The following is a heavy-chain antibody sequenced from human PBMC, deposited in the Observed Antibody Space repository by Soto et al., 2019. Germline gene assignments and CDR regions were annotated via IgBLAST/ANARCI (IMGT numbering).Heavy chain of an antibody. J-gene: IGHJ4*02. CDR3: ARIPYAVYYFDY. D-gene: IGHD2-2*01. CDR2: IYYSGST. Sequence: SETLSLTCTVSGGSISSSSYYWGWIRQPPGKGLGWIGSIYYSGSTYYNPSLKSRVTISVDTSKNQFSLKLSSVTAADTAVYYCARIPYAVYYFDYWGQGTLVTSPQ. CDR1: GGSISSSSYY. V-gene: IGHV4-39*01.